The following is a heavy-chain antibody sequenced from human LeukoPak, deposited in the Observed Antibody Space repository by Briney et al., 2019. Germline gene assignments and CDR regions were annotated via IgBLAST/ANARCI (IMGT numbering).Heavy chain of an antibody. CDR1: GGSISSYY. D-gene: IGHD3-16*01. CDR3: ARDWGTWHAFDL. CDR2: IYSTGST. J-gene: IGHJ3*01. V-gene: IGHV4-4*07. Sequence: SETLSLTCTVSGGSISSYYWSWIRQPAGEGLEWVGHIYSTGSTLYNPSLKTRVTLSVDRSKNQFSLSLNSVTAADTAMYYCARDWGTWHAFDLWGQGTMVTVSS.